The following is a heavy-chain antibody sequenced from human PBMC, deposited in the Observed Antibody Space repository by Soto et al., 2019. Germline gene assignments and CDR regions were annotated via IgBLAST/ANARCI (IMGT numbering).Heavy chain of an antibody. CDR3: ARNEV. V-gene: IGHV3-7*01. Sequence: PGRSLRLSCVGSGFNSSYYWMSWVRQAPGKGLEWVANIKHDGSEKYYVDSVKGRFTISRDNAKNSLFLQMNSLRAEDTALYYCARNEVWGQGTLVTVSS. CDR1: GFNSSYYW. J-gene: IGHJ1*01. CDR2: IKHDGSEK.